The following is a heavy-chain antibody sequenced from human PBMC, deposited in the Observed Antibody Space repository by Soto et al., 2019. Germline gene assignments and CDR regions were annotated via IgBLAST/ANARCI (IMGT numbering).Heavy chain of an antibody. CDR3: ARVGIPGDSRGYSASPHFDY. Sequence: QVQLQESGPGLVKPSQTLSLTCTVSGGSISSGDYYWSWIRQPPGKGLEWIGYIYYSGSTYYNPSLKSRVTISVDPSKNQCTLKLSSVTAADTAVYYCARVGIPGDSRGYSASPHFDYWGQGTLVTVSS. J-gene: IGHJ4*02. CDR1: GGSISSGDYY. V-gene: IGHV4-30-4*01. CDR2: IYYSGST. D-gene: IGHD3-22*01.